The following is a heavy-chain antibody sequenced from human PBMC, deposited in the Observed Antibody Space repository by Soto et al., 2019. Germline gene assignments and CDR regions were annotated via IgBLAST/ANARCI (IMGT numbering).Heavy chain of an antibody. CDR1: GFTFSSYA. CDR2: ISYDGSNK. V-gene: IGHV3-30-3*01. J-gene: IGHJ4*02. D-gene: IGHD5-18*01. Sequence: GGSLRLSCAASGFTFSSYAMHWVRQAPGKGLEWVAVISYDGSNKYYADSVKGRFTISRDNSKNTLYLQMNSLRAEDTAVYYCARNQDLGIQLWLYYFDYWGQGTLVTVSS. CDR3: ARNQDLGIQLWLYYFDY.